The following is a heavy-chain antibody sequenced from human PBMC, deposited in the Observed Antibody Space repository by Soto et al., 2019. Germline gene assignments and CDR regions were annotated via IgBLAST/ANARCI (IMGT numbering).Heavy chain of an antibody. V-gene: IGHV3-72*01. CDR1: AFTFSDHY. J-gene: IGHJ5*02. D-gene: IGHD4-4*01. CDR3: VIWPRNGYST. Sequence: EVQLVESGGGLVQPGGSLRLSCATSAFTFSDHYVDWVRQAPGKGLEWVGRTRHKRNNFITEYAASVKGRFTISRDDSKNSLYLQMNSLKTEDTALYYCVIWPRNGYSTWGQGTLVTVSS. CDR2: TRHKRNNFIT.